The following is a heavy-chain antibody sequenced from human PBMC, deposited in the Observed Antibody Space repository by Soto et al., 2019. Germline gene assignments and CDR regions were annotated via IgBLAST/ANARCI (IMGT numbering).Heavy chain of an antibody. Sequence: QVQLVESGGGVVQPGRSLRLSCAASGFTFSSYGMHWVRQAPGKGLEWVAVIWYDGSNKYYADSVKGRFTISRDNSKNTVYLQMNSLRAEDTAVYYCARSLGASFDYWGQGTLVTVSS. CDR2: IWYDGSNK. V-gene: IGHV3-33*01. J-gene: IGHJ4*02. CDR3: ARSLGASFDY. CDR1: GFTFSSYG.